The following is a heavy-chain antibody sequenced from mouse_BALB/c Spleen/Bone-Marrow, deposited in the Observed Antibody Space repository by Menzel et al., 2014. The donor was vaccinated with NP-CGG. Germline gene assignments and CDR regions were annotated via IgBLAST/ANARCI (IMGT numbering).Heavy chain of an antibody. CDR1: GYTFTSYW. V-gene: IGHV1-61*01. Sequence: VQLQQSGAELVRPGASVKLSCKASGYTFTSYWMNWVKQRPGQGLEWIGRIDPYDSETHYNQKFKDKAILTVDKSSSTAYMQLSSLTSEDSSVYYCARGRDYDVFAYWGQGTLVTVSA. CDR2: IDPYDSET. J-gene: IGHJ3*01. CDR3: ARGRDYDVFAY. D-gene: IGHD2-4*01.